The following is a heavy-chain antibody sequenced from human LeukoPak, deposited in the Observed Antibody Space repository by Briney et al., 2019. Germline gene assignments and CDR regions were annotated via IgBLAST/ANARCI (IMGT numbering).Heavy chain of an antibody. CDR3: ARDVGSGGSFDP. V-gene: IGHV1-18*01. Sequence: ASVKVSCKASGYTFTNHGITWVRQAPGQGLEWMGWISAHDGNTNYAQKLQGRVTMTTDTSTSTAYMELRSLRSDDTAVYYCARDVGSGGSFDPWGQGSLVTVSS. CDR1: GYTFTNHG. CDR2: ISAHDGNT. J-gene: IGHJ5*02. D-gene: IGHD2-15*01.